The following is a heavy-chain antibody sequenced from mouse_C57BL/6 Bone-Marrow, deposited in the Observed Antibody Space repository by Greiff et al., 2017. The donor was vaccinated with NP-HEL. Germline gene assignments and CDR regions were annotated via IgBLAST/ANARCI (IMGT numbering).Heavy chain of an antibody. Sequence: QVQLQQPGAELVRPGTSVKLSCKASGYTFTSYWMHWVKQRPGQGLEWIGVIDPSDSYTNYNQKFKGKATLTVDTSSSTAYMQLSSLTSEDSAVYYCARSDNDAMDYWGQGTSVTVSS. CDR2: IDPSDSYT. J-gene: IGHJ4*01. CDR3: ARSDNDAMDY. CDR1: GYTFTSYW. V-gene: IGHV1-59*01. D-gene: IGHD1-3*01.